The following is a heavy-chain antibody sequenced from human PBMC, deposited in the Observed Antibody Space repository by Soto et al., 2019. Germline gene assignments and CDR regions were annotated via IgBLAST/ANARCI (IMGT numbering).Heavy chain of an antibody. D-gene: IGHD5-12*01. CDR1: GWSFSGYS. Sequence: PXETLSLTCAVYGWSFSGYSWIWIRQPPGKGLEWIGEINHSGSTNYNPSLKSRVTISVDTSKNQFTLKLSSVTAADTAVYYCARCGVATIRIRYYYYGMDVWGQGTTVTVSS. CDR2: INHSGST. CDR3: ARCGVATIRIRYYYYGMDV. V-gene: IGHV4-34*01. J-gene: IGHJ6*02.